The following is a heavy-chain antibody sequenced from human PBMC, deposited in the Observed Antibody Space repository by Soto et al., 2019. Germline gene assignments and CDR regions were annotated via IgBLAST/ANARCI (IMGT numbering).Heavy chain of an antibody. V-gene: IGHV4-34*01. CDR1: GGSFSGYY. CDR2: INRSGST. Sequence: KPSETLSLTCAVYGGSFSGYYWSWIRQPPGKGLEWIGEINRSGSTNYNPSLKSRVTISVDTSKNQFSLKLSSVTAADTAVYYCARGKTSGSSGGPWGQGTLVTVSS. J-gene: IGHJ5*02. D-gene: IGHD6-6*01. CDR3: ARGKTSGSSGGP.